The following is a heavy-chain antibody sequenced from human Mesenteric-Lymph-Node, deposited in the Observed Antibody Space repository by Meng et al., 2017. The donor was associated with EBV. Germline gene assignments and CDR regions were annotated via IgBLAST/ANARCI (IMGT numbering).Heavy chain of an antibody. CDR2: INHSGST. CDR1: GGSFSGYY. V-gene: IGHV4-34*01. CDR3: ARGEKGPIDY. Sequence: QLHQKQGGAGLSKPSETLSLTCAVYGGSFSGYYWSWIRQPPGKGLEWIGEINHSGSTNYNPSLKSRVTISVDTSKNQFSLKLSSVTAADTAVYYCARGEKGPIDYWGQGTLVTVSS. J-gene: IGHJ4*02.